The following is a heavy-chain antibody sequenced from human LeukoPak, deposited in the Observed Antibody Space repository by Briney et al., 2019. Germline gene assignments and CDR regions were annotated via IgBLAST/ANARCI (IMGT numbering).Heavy chain of an antibody. V-gene: IGHV3-48*03. Sequence: GGSLRLSCAASGFTFSSYEMNWVRQAPGKGLEWVSYISSSGSTIYDADSVKGRFTISRDNAKNSLYLQMNSLRAEDTAVYYCARDVWVAVADYYYYYGMDVWGQGTTVTVSS. D-gene: IGHD6-19*01. J-gene: IGHJ6*02. CDR1: GFTFSSYE. CDR2: ISSSGSTI. CDR3: ARDVWVAVADYYYYYGMDV.